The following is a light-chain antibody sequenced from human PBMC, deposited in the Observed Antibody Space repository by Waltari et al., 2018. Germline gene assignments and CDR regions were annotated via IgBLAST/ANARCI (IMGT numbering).Light chain of an antibody. Sequence: SVLYSSNDKNDIALYKQKPGQPPKLLIYWASTRESGVPDRFSGSGSGTDFTLTISSLLAEDVALYYCQQYYTTPPTFGPGTKVDIK. CDR3: QQYYTTPPT. CDR2: WAS. J-gene: IGKJ3*01. CDR1: SVLYSSNDKND. V-gene: IGKV4-1*01.